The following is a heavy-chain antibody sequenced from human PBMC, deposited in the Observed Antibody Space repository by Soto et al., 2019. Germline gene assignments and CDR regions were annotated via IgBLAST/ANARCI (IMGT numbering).Heavy chain of an antibody. CDR3: TTDEKDNGNDGDFDY. V-gene: IGHV3-15*01. D-gene: IGHD1-1*01. CDR1: GLPFSKAW. CDR2: TKNKGTT. J-gene: IGHJ4*02. Sequence: EVHLVESGGGLVKPGGSLRLSCAASGLPFSKAWMSWVRQAPGKGLEWIGRTKNKGTTDYAAPVKDRITISRDDSQNMVYLQLDSLKTEDTGVYYCTTDEKDNGNDGDFDYWGQGTLVTVSS.